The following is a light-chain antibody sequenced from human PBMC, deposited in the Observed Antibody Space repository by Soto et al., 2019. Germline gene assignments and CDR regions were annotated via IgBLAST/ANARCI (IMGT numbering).Light chain of an antibody. J-gene: IGKJ1*01. Sequence: DIVMTQSPDSLAVSLGERATINCKSSQSVLYSSNNKNYLAWYQQKPVQPPKLLIYWASTRESGVPARFSGSGSGTDFSRTISSLQAEDVAVYYCQQYYSTLWTFGQGTKVEIK. V-gene: IGKV4-1*01. CDR3: QQYYSTLWT. CDR2: WAS. CDR1: QSVLYSSNNKNY.